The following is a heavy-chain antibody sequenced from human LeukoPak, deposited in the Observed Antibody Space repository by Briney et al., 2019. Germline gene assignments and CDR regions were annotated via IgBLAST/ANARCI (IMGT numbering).Heavy chain of an antibody. CDR2: IYYSGST. CDR3: ARGIMTTVPTFDY. Sequence: SETLSLTCTVSGGSISSYYWSWIRQPPGKGLEWIGSIYYSGSTNYNPSLKSRVTISVDTSKKQFSLRLSSVTAAETAVYYCARGIMTTVPTFDYWGQGTLVTVSS. CDR1: GGSISSYY. J-gene: IGHJ4*02. V-gene: IGHV4-59*01. D-gene: IGHD4-17*01.